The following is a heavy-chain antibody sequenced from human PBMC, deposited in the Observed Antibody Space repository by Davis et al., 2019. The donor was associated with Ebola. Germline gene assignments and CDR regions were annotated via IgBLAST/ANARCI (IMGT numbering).Heavy chain of an antibody. V-gene: IGHV4-59*08. Sequence: PSETLSLTCTVSGGSISSYYWSWIRQPPGKGLEWIGYIYYSGSTNYNPSLKSRVTISVDTSKNQFSLKLSSVTAADTAVYYCARHGDFWSGYYSYWGQGTLVTVSS. CDR3: ARHGDFWSGYYSY. CDR1: GGSISSYY. D-gene: IGHD3-3*01. J-gene: IGHJ4*02. CDR2: IYYSGST.